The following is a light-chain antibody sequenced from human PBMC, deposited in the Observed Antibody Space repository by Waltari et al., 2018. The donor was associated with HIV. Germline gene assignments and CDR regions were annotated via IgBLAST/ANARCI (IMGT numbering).Light chain of an antibody. J-gene: IGKJ3*01. CDR2: EAS. V-gene: IGKV1-27*01. CDR1: QGISNF. Sequence: DVRVTQSPSSLSASVGDTITITCRASQGISNFLAWYQQKPGKVPKLLINEASVLQSEVPSRFSGTGSGTQFNLTIGGLQAEDVGSYYCQKYDTGPFPFGPGTKVNIK. CDR3: QKYDTGPFP.